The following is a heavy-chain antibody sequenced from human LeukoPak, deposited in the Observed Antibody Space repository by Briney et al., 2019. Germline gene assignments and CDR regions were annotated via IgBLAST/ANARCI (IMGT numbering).Heavy chain of an antibody. V-gene: IGHV3-23*01. D-gene: IGHD1-14*01. J-gene: IGHJ6*02. CDR3: AKDIKGTNYYYYGMGA. CDR1: GFTFSNSA. CDR2: INGDGGRK. Sequence: GGYLRLYCAASGFTFSNSAMTWVRQAPGQGLDWVSAINGDGGRKYHADSVKGRFTISRDNSKNTLYLQMNSLRVEDTAVYYCAKDIKGTNYYYYGMGAWGRGTTVTVSS.